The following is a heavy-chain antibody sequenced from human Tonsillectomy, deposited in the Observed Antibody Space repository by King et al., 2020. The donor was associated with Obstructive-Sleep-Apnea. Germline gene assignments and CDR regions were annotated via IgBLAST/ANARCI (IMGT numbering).Heavy chain of an antibody. J-gene: IGHJ4*02. V-gene: IGHV1-18*01. CDR2: ISAYSGNT. D-gene: IGHD2-21*02. Sequence: HVQLVESGAEVKKPGASVKVSCKASGYTFSTYGITWVRQAPGQGLEWMGWISAYSGNTDYAQNLQGRFTMTTDTSTSTAYMELRSLRSDDTAVYYCARDQSREVTDYWGQGTLVTVSS. CDR3: ARDQSREVTDY. CDR1: GYTFSTYG.